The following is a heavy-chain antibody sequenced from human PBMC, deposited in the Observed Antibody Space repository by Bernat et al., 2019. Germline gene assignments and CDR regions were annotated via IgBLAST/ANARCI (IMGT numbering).Heavy chain of an antibody. V-gene: IGHV3-15*07. J-gene: IGHJ4*02. CDR2: IKSKTDGGTT. D-gene: IGHD6-13*01. CDR1: GFTFSNAW. Sequence: EVQLVESGGGLVKPGGSLRLSCAASGFTFSNAWMNWVRQAPGKGLEWVGRIKSKTDGGTTDYAAPVKGRFTISRDDSKNTLYLQMNSLRAEDTAVYYCAKYVTAAGTFDYWGQGTLVTVSS. CDR3: AKYVTAAGTFDY.